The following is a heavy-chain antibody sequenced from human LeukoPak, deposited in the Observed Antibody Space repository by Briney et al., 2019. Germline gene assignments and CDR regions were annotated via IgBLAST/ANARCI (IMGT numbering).Heavy chain of an antibody. CDR2: SYYSGRT. J-gene: IGHJ4*02. D-gene: IGHD6-6*01. V-gene: IGHV4-39*01. CDR1: GGSISSSSFY. Sequence: PSESLTLTCTVSGGSISSSSFYWGWLRQPPGQELEWIVSSYYSGRTYYKPSLKRRVTISVDTSKNQFSLKLSSVTAADTAVYYCARPYSSSSTDYFDYWGQGTLVTVSS. CDR3: ARPYSSSSTDYFDY.